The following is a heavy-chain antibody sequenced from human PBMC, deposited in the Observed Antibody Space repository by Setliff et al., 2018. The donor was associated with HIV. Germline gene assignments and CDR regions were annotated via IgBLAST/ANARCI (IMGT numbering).Heavy chain of an antibody. CDR2: ISSSSKTI. D-gene: IGHD2-2*01. CDR3: VRDTTSGWMLTS. J-gene: IGHJ4*02. V-gene: IGHV3-48*02. Sequence: GGSLRLSCVTSGVAFRSHSMNWVRQAPGKGLEWVAYISSSSKTILYADSVRGRFTISRDNSQNSLYLQMNSLRDEDTALYYCVRDTTSGWMLTSWGQGTLVTVSS. CDR1: GVAFRSHS.